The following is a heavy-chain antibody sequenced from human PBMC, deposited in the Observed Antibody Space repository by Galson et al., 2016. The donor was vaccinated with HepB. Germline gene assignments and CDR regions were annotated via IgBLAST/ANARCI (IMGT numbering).Heavy chain of an antibody. Sequence: SLRLSCAASGFTFDDYAMHWVRQAPGKGLEWVSSISWNSGSIDYADSVKGRFTISRDNAKNSLYLQMNSLRPEDTAFYYCARGSYWGIDSWGQGTLVTVSS. CDR3: ARGSYWGIDS. V-gene: IGHV3-9*01. D-gene: IGHD1-26*01. CDR2: ISWNSGSI. J-gene: IGHJ4*02. CDR1: GFTFDDYA.